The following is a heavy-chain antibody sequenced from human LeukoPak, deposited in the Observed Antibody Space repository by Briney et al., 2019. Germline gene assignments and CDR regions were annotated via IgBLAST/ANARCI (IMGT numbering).Heavy chain of an antibody. Sequence: SATLSLTCTVSGGSISSYCRSWIRPPPGKGLELIGYIYYSGSTNYNPSLKSRVTISVDTSKNQFSLKLSSVTAADTAVYYCARALLRPWFDPWGQGTLVTVSS. CDR2: IYYSGST. V-gene: IGHV4-59*01. CDR3: ARALLRPWFDP. D-gene: IGHD4-17*01. J-gene: IGHJ5*02. CDR1: GGSISSYC.